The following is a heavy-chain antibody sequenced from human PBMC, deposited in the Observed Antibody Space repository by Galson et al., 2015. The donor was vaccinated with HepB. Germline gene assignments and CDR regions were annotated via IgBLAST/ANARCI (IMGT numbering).Heavy chain of an antibody. J-gene: IGHJ4*02. D-gene: IGHD3-22*01. V-gene: IGHV3-30*18. CDR2: VSYDGNNK. Sequence: SLRLSCAASGFTFSSYGMHWVRQAPGKGLEWVAVVSYDGNNKLYADSVKGRFTISRDSSKNTVDLQMNSLRAEDTAAYYCAKEEYDSSGYRYFDYWGQGTLVTVSS. CDR1: GFTFSSYG. CDR3: AKEEYDSSGYRYFDY.